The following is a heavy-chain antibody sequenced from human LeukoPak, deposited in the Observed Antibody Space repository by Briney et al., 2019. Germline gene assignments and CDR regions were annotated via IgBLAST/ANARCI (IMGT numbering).Heavy chain of an antibody. V-gene: IGHV1-2*02. CDR2: LNPNSGDT. D-gene: IGHD5-24*01. CDR3: ARGRNIGMTTMSGGSDY. CDR1: GYTFTDYY. J-gene: IGHJ4*02. Sequence: GASVKVSCTASGYTFTDYYMPWVRQAPGQGLEWMGWLNPNSGDTNHAQKFQGRVSMTRDTSISTAYMDLSDLRSDDPAVYYCARGRNIGMTTMSGGSDYWGQGTPVTVSS.